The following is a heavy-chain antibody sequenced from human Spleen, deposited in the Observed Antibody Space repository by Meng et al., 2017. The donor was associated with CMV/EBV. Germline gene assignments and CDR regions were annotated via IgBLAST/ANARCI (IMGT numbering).Heavy chain of an antibody. Sequence: GESLKISCTASGITFSSSWMNWVRQAPGKGLEWVSSISSSSSYIYYADSVKGRFTISRDNAKNSLYLQMNSLRAEDTAVYYCAKEVGYDSSGYYYLDYFDYWGQGTLVTVSS. J-gene: IGHJ4*02. CDR3: AKEVGYDSSGYYYLDYFDY. CDR2: ISSSSSYI. D-gene: IGHD3-22*01. V-gene: IGHV3-21*04. CDR1: GITFSSSW.